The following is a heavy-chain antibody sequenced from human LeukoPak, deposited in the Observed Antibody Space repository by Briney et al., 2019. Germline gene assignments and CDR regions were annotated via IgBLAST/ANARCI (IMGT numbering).Heavy chain of an antibody. V-gene: IGHV3-74*01. D-gene: IGHD6-6*01. CDR3: ARGLSGYASSLGY. CDR2: INSDGSST. CDR1: GFTFSSYG. J-gene: IGHJ4*02. Sequence: PGGTLRLSCAASGFTFSSYGMSWVRQAPGKGLVWVSRINSDGSSTSYADSVKGRFTISRDNAKNTLYLQMNSLRAEDTAVYYCARGLSGYASSLGYWGQGTLVTVSA.